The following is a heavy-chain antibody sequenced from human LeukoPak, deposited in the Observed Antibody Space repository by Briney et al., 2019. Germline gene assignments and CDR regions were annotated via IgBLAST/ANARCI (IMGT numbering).Heavy chain of an antibody. CDR2: INHSGST. Sequence: SQTLSLTCAVYGGSFSGYYWSWIRQPPGKGLEWIGEINHSGSTNYNPSLKSRVTIPVDTSKNQFSLKLSSVTAADTAVYYCARGLGLPFDYWGQGTLVTVSS. CDR1: GGSFSGYY. V-gene: IGHV4-34*01. D-gene: IGHD3-16*01. J-gene: IGHJ4*02. CDR3: ARGLGLPFDY.